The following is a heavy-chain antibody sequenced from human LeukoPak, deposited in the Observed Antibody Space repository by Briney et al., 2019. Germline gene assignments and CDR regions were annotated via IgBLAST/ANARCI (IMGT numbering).Heavy chain of an antibody. Sequence: GGSLRLSCTVSGFTLSSYEMSWIRQAPGKGLEWVSSIDYSGGSTYYADSVKGRFTISRDNSKNTLYLQMNSLGAEDTAVYYCARSYPSGSYYVDYFDYWGQGTLVTVSS. CDR3: ARSYPSGSYYVDYFDY. J-gene: IGHJ4*02. CDR2: IDYSGGST. D-gene: IGHD3-10*01. V-gene: IGHV3-23*01. CDR1: GFTLSSYE.